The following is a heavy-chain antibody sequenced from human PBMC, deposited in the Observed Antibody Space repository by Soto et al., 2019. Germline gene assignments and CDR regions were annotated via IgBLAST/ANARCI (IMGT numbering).Heavy chain of an antibody. J-gene: IGHJ4*02. V-gene: IGHV3-48*03. Sequence: SLRLSCAASGFTFSSYEMNWVRQAPGKGLEWVSYISSSGSTIYYADSVKGRFTISRDNAKNSLYLQMNSLRAEDTAVYYCARVRGSRPFDYWGQGTLVTVSS. CDR1: GFTFSSYE. D-gene: IGHD6-25*01. CDR3: ARVRGSRPFDY. CDR2: ISSSGSTI.